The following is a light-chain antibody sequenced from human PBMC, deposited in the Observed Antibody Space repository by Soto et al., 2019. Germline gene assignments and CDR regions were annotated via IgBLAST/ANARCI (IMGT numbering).Light chain of an antibody. V-gene: IGKV4-1*01. CDR1: QSVLYSSNNKNY. CDR2: WAS. J-gene: IGKJ1*01. CDR3: QQYYSTPWA. Sequence: IVMTQSPESLAVSLGERATINCKSRQSVLYSSNNKNYLAWYQQKLGQPPKLLIRWASTRESGVPDRFSGSGSGTDFTLTISSLQAEDVAVHYCQQYYSTPWAFGQETKVDIK.